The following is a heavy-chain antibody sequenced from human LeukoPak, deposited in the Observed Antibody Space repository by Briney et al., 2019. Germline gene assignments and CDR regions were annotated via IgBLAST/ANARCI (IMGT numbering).Heavy chain of an antibody. CDR1: GGSFSGYY. V-gene: IGHV4-34*01. CDR3: ASYSRPRYYYYYMDV. D-gene: IGHD2-21*01. CDR2: INHSGST. J-gene: IGHJ6*03. Sequence: SETLSLTCAVYGGSFSGYYWSWIRQPPGKGLEWIGEINHSGSTNYNPSLKSRVTISVDTSNNQFSLKLSSVTAADTAVYYCASYSRPRYYYYYMDVWGKGTTVTISS.